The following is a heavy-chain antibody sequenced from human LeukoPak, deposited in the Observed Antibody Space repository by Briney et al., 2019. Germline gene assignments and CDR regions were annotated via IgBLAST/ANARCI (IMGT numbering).Heavy chain of an antibody. Sequence: PSETLSLTCTVSGGSINNYYWSWIRQPPGKDLEWIGYIYYSGSTYYNPSLKSRVTISVDTSKNQFSLKLSSVTAADTAVYYCARVKNYYDSSGYYLHDAFDIWGQGTMVTVSS. J-gene: IGHJ3*02. V-gene: IGHV4-30-4*01. CDR2: IYYSGST. D-gene: IGHD3-22*01. CDR3: ARVKNYYDSSGYYLHDAFDI. CDR1: GGSINNYY.